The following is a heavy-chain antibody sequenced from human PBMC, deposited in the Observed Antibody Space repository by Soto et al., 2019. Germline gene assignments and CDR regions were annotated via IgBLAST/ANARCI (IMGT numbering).Heavy chain of an antibody. CDR2: INAGNGNT. Sequence: QVQLVQSGAEEKKPGASVKVSCKASGYTFTTYAMHWVRQAPGQRLEWMGWINAGNGNTKYSQKFQGRVTITRDTSATTAYMELSSLRSEDTAVYYCARAVAVPADFDYWGQGTLVTVSS. V-gene: IGHV1-3*05. D-gene: IGHD6-19*01. CDR3: ARAVAVPADFDY. J-gene: IGHJ4*02. CDR1: GYTFTTYA.